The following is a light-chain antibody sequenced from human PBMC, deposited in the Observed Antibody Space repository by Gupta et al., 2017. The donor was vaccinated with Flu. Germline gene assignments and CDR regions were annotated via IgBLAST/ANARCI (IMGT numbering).Light chain of an antibody. CDR2: WAS. J-gene: IGKJ4*01. V-gene: IGKV4-1*01. CDR3: QQEAPNHPSIT. Sequence: DVVMTQSPDSLALSLGERATINCKSSQSVFDSSNSKNHLAWYQQKPGQPPKLLIYWASSRESGVNDRISGSGDGTDLTLTISSRQAEDVAVYYCQQEAPNHPSITFGRGTKVDIK. CDR1: QSVFDSSNSKNH.